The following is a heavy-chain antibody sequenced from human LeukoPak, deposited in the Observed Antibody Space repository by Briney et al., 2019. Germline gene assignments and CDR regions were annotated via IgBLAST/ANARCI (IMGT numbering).Heavy chain of an antibody. Sequence: ASVKVSCKASGYTLSVYYMHWVRQAPGQGLEWMGWINPNSGGTKYAQKFQGRVTMTRDTSISTAYMELSRLRSDDTAVYYCATEGTDWGQGTLVTVSS. CDR2: INPNSGGT. CDR1: GYTLSVYY. CDR3: ATEGTD. V-gene: IGHV1-2*02. D-gene: IGHD1-1*01. J-gene: IGHJ4*02.